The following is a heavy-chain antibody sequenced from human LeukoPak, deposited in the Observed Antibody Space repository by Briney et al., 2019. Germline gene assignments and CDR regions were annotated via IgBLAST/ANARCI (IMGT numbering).Heavy chain of an antibody. V-gene: IGHV4-39*07. CDR1: GGSISSSSYY. J-gene: IGHJ4*02. Sequence: SETLSLTCSVSGGSISSSSYYWGWIRQPPGKGLEWIGSIYYSGSTYYNPSLKSRVTISVDTSRNQFSLKLSSVTAADTAVYYCARAPKIYYDYVWGSYLFDYWGQGTLVTASS. CDR2: IYYSGST. D-gene: IGHD3-16*02. CDR3: ARAPKIYYDYVWGSYLFDY.